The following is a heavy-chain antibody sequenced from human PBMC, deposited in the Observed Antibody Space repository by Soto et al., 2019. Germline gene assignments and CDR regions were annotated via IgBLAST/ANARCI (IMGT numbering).Heavy chain of an antibody. V-gene: IGHV3-48*01. CDR2: ISSSSSTI. CDR1: GFTFSSYS. D-gene: IGHD3-10*01. Sequence: PGGSLRLSCAASGFTFSSYSMNWVRQAPGKGLEWVSYISSSSSTIYYADSVKGRXTISRDNAKNSLYLQMNSLRAEDTAVYYCARDEMNYYGSGIDYWGQGTLVTVSS. CDR3: ARDEMNYYGSGIDY. J-gene: IGHJ4*02.